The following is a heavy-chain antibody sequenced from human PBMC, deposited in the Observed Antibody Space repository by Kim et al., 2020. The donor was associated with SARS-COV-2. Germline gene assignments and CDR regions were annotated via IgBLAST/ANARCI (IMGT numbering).Heavy chain of an antibody. CDR1: GFTVSSNY. V-gene: IGHV3-53*04. D-gene: IGHD6-13*01. J-gene: IGHJ4*02. CDR3: ARGVVGGAAAARDY. CDR2: IYSGGST. Sequence: GGSLRLSCAASGFTVSSNYMSWVRQAPGKGLEWVSVIYSGGSTYYADSVKGRFTISRHNSKNTLYLQMNSLRAEDTAVYYCARGVVGGAAAARDYWGQGNLVTVSS.